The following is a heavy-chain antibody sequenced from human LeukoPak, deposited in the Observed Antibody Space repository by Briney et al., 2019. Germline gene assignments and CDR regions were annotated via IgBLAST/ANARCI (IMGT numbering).Heavy chain of an antibody. Sequence: PGGSLRLSCAASGFTFSSYAMSWVRQAPGKGLERVSGISGSDGNTYYADSVKGRFTISRDNSKNTLYLQMNSLRAEDTAVYYCARVRDVYNHVFENWGQGTLVTVS. D-gene: IGHD5-24*01. J-gene: IGHJ4*02. CDR3: ARVRDVYNHVFEN. CDR2: ISGSDGNT. V-gene: IGHV3-23*01. CDR1: GFTFSSYA.